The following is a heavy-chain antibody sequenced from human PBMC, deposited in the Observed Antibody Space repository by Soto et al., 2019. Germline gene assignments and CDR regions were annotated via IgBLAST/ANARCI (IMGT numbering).Heavy chain of an antibody. Sequence: GGSLRLSCTASGFIFSDDGMHWVRQAPGKGLEWVASISGSVGSTFYADSVKGRFTISRDNYLNTLDLQLNSLRAEDTAVYYCAKDRTIASRTFDSWGQGALVNVSS. D-gene: IGHD6-6*01. V-gene: IGHV3-23*01. CDR2: ISGSVGST. CDR3: AKDRTIASRTFDS. J-gene: IGHJ4*02. CDR1: GFIFSDDG.